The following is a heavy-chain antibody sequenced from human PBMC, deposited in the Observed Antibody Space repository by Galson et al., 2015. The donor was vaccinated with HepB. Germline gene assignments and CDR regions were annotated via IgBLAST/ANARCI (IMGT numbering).Heavy chain of an antibody. J-gene: IGHJ3*02. V-gene: IGHV3-15*01. Sequence: SLRLSCAASGFTFSNAWMSWVRQAPGKGLEWVGRIKSKTDGGTTDYAAPVEGRFTISRDDSKNTLYLQMNSLKTEDTAVYYCTTDRYSSGWYPSDAFDIWGQGTMVTVSS. CDR1: GFTFSNAW. CDR2: IKSKTDGGTT. CDR3: TTDRYSSGWYPSDAFDI. D-gene: IGHD6-19*01.